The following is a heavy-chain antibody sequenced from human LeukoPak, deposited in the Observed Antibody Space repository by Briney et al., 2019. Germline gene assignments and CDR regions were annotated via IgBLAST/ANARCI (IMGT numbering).Heavy chain of an antibody. CDR3: ARLSAGRPFDY. Sequence: PSETLSLTCTVSGGSIRSSYYYWGWIRQPPGKGLEWIGSIYYSGSTYYNPSLKSRVTISVDTSKNQFSLKLSSVTAADTAVYYCARLSAGRPFDYWGQGTLVTVSS. J-gene: IGHJ4*02. D-gene: IGHD6-13*01. V-gene: IGHV4-39*01. CDR1: GGSIRSSYYY. CDR2: IYYSGST.